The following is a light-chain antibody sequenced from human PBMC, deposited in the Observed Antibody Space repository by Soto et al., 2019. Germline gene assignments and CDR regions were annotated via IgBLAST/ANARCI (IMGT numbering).Light chain of an antibody. Sequence: QSVLTQPPSASGTPGQRVTISCSGSSSNIGSNTVNWYQQLPGTAPKLLIYSNSQRPSGVPDRFSGSKSGTSASLAISGLQSEDEADYYCAAWDDRLNGWVFGGGTKLPVL. CDR1: SSNIGSNT. CDR2: SNS. V-gene: IGLV1-44*01. CDR3: AAWDDRLNGWV. J-gene: IGLJ3*02.